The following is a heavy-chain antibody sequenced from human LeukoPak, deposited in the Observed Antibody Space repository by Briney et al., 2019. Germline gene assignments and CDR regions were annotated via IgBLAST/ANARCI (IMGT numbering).Heavy chain of an antibody. J-gene: IGHJ4*02. V-gene: IGHV3-11*04. D-gene: IGHD2-21*01. CDR1: GFIFSDYY. Sequence: PGGSLRLSCAASGFIFSDYYVTWLRQAPWKGLEWISYISETGTTIHYADSVKGRFTVSRDNTKNSLYLQMNSLRVEDTAVYYCARDAYFYSSDQWGRGTLVIVSS. CDR2: ISETGTTI. CDR3: ARDAYFYSSDQ.